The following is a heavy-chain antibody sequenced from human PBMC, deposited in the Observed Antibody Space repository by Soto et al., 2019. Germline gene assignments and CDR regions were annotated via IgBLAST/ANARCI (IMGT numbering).Heavy chain of an antibody. CDR1: GFTFSSYA. Sequence: EVQLLESGGGLVQPGGSLRLSCAASGFTFSSYAMSWVRQAPGKGREWVSAISGSGGSTYYADSVKGRFTTSRDNSKNTLYLQMNSLRAEDTAVYYCAKARGTLAYCGGDCYSPKDYWGQGTLVTGSS. J-gene: IGHJ4*02. D-gene: IGHD2-21*01. CDR3: AKARGTLAYCGGDCYSPKDY. CDR2: ISGSGGST. V-gene: IGHV3-23*01.